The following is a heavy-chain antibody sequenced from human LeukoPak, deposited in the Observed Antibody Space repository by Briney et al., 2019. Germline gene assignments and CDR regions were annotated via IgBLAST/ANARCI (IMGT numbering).Heavy chain of an antibody. Sequence: SETLSLTCTVSGGSISSYYWSWIRQPPGKGLGWIGYIYYSGSTNYNPSLKSRVTISVDTSKNQFSLKLSSVTAADTAVYYCARDRGYVNIFDYWGQGTLVTVSS. V-gene: IGHV4-59*01. CDR2: IYYSGST. CDR3: ARDRGYVNIFDY. J-gene: IGHJ4*02. D-gene: IGHD6-25*01. CDR1: GGSISSYY.